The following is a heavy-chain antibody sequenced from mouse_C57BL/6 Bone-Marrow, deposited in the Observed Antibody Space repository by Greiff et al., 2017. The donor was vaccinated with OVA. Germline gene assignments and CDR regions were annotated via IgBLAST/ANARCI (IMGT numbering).Heavy chain of an antibody. CDR3: ARRITDYCGSSDYGFDY. J-gene: IGHJ2*01. D-gene: IGHD1-1*01. CDR2: IYPGDGDT. Sequence: QVQLQQSGPELVKPGASVKISCKASGYAFSSSWMNWVKQRPGKGLEWIGRIYPGDGDTNYNGRFKGKATLTADKSSSTAYMQLSSLTSEDSAICFCARRITDYCGSSDYGFDYWGQGTTLTVSS. CDR1: GYAFSSSW. V-gene: IGHV1-82*01.